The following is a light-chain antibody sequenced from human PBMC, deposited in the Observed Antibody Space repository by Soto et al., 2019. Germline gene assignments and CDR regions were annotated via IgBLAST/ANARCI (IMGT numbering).Light chain of an antibody. CDR1: QSVSSN. Sequence: IVMTQSPATLSVSPWERATLSCRASQSVSSNLAWYQQKPGQAPRLLIYGASTRATGIPARFSGSGSGTEFTLAISSLQSEDFAVYYCQQYNNWPFFGGGTKVDIK. V-gene: IGKV3-15*01. J-gene: IGKJ4*01. CDR3: QQYNNWPF. CDR2: GAS.